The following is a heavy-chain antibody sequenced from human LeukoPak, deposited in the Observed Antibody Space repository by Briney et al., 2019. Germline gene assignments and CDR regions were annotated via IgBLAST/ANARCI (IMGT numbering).Heavy chain of an antibody. CDR1: GYTFTSYD. CDR2: MNPNSGNT. CDR3: ARDRRRYYDSSGYYYSLSFGY. D-gene: IGHD3-22*01. V-gene: IGHV1-8*01. J-gene: IGHJ4*02. Sequence: ASVKVSCKASGYTFTSYDINWVRQATGQGLEWMGWMNPNSGNTGYAQKFQGRVTMTRNTSISTAYMELSSLRSEDTAVYYCARDRRRYYDSSGYYYSLSFGYWGQGTLVTVSS.